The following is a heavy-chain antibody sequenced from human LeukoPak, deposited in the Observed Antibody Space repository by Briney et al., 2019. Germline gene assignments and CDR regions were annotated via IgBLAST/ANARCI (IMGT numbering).Heavy chain of an antibody. V-gene: IGHV3-72*01. D-gene: IGHD1-14*01. CDR1: GFTLRDHS. CDR3: ARDARYLTGTSSYYYYMDV. J-gene: IGHJ6*03. CDR2: ARSQASGYST. Sequence: GGSLRLSCAASGFTLRDHSMDWVRQAPGKGLEWVGRARSQASGYSTEYAASVKGRFTILRDGSETSVYLQMNSLKTDDTAIYFCARDARYLTGTSSYYYYMDVWGKGTTVTVSS.